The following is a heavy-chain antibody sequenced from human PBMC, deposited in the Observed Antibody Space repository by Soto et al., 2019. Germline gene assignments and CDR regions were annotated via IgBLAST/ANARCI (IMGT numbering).Heavy chain of an antibody. CDR3: ARDRYYYYDTSGYYSY. V-gene: IGHV1-3*04. J-gene: IGHJ4*02. D-gene: IGHD3-22*01. Sequence: QVQLVQSGAEVKKPGASMKVSCRTSGYSFTSQFIHWVRQAPGQRLEWMGWINTGNGNTRYSENLEGRVTITRATSASTVYMELSSLRSEDTAVYYCARDRYYYYDTSGYYSYWGQGTLVTVSS. CDR1: GYSFTSQF. CDR2: INTGNGNT.